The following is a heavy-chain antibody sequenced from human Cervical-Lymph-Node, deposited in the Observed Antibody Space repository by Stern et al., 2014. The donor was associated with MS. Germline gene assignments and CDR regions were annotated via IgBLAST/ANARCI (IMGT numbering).Heavy chain of an antibody. V-gene: IGHV1-46*03. D-gene: IGHD4-17*01. CDR2: VNPTAGRT. J-gene: IGHJ1*01. CDR3: ANPLPYAN. Sequence: VQLVQSGAEVKKPGASVKVSCKASGDTFATYPIHWLRQAPGQGPVWMGIVNPTAGRTTYAQTFQGRVTMTRDTSTRTVYMELSSLRAEDTAMYFCANPLPYANWGQGTRVTVSS. CDR1: GDTFATYP.